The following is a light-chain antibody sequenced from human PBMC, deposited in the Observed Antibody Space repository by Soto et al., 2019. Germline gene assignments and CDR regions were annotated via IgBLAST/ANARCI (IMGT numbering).Light chain of an antibody. J-gene: IGKJ1*01. Sequence: DIQMTQSPSSLSASLGDRVTITCRASQSISNYLNWYQQKPGKAPKLLIYGASTLQSGVPSRFSGSGSGTEFTLTISSLQPDDFATYYCQQYSSYSRTFGQGTKVDIK. V-gene: IGKV1-39*01. CDR2: GAS. CDR1: QSISNY. CDR3: QQYSSYSRT.